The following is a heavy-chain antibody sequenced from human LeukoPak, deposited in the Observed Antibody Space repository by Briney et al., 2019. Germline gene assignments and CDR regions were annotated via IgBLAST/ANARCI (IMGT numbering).Heavy chain of an antibody. V-gene: IGHV3-23*01. D-gene: IGHD3-22*01. Sequence: GGSLRLSCAASGFTFSSYAMSWVRQAPGKGLEWVSAISGSGGSTYYADSVKGRFTISRDNSKNTLYLQMNSLRAEDTAVYYCAKSPISMIVVAKGWYFDLWGRGTLVTVSS. CDR3: AKSPISMIVVAKGWYFDL. CDR2: ISGSGGST. CDR1: GFTFSSYA. J-gene: IGHJ2*01.